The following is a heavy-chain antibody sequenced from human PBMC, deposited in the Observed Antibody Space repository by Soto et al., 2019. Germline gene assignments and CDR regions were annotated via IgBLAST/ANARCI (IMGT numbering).Heavy chain of an antibody. CDR3: ARMATFGSLNSFDT. D-gene: IGHD3-16*01. Sequence: GASVKVSCKASGGTFSSYAISWVRQAPGQGLEWMGGIIPIFGTANYAQKFQGRVTLTADKSTSTAYMELSSLRSEDTAIYYCARMATFGSLNSFDTWGQGTLITVAS. CDR2: IIPIFGTA. CDR1: GGTFSSYA. V-gene: IGHV1-69*06. J-gene: IGHJ5*02.